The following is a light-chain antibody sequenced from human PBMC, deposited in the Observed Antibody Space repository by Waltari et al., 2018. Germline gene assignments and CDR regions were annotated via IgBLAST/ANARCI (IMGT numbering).Light chain of an antibody. J-gene: IGLJ1*01. CDR2: EVS. CDR3: SSYTTSTAPGV. V-gene: IGLV2-14*01. Sequence: QSALTQPASVSGSPGQSITIPCTGTSSHVGAYNFVSWYQQHPGKAPHLIIYEVSERPPGVSNRFSGSKSDNTASLTISGLQAEDEADYYCSSYTTSTAPGVFGAGTKVTVL. CDR1: SSHVGAYNF.